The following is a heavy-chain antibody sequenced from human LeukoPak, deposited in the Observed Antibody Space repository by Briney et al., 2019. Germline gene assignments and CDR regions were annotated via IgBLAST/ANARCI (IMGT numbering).Heavy chain of an antibody. CDR3: ATSAAADRSFDY. J-gene: IGHJ4*02. CDR2: FDPEDGET. CDR1: GYTLTELS. D-gene: IGHD6-13*01. V-gene: IGHV1-24*01. Sequence: ASVKVSCKVSGYTLTELSMHWVRQAPGKGLEWMGGFDPEDGETIYAQKFQGRVTTTEDTSTDTAYMELSSLRSEDTAVYYCATSAAADRSFDYWGQGTLVTVFS.